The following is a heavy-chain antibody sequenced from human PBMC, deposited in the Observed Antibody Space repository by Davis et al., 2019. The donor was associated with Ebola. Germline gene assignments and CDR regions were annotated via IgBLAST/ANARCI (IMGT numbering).Heavy chain of an antibody. CDR1: GFTFSNYW. CDR3: ASLGTTISPPLFDP. CDR2: INDDGSST. D-gene: IGHD3-9*01. Sequence: GESLKISCAASGFTFSNYWMHWVRQVPGKGLVWVSRINDDGSSTTYADFVRGRFTISRDNAKNTLYLQMNSPRAEDTAVYYCASLGTTISPPLFDPWGQGTLVTVSS. J-gene: IGHJ5*02. V-gene: IGHV3-74*01.